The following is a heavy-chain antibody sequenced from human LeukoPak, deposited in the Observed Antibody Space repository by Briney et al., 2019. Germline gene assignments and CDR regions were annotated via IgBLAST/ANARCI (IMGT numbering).Heavy chain of an antibody. CDR1: GYTSTGYY. Sequence: ASVKVSCKASGYTSTGYYMHWVRQAPGQGLEWMGRINPNSGGTNYAQKFQGRVTMTRDTSISTAYMELSRLRSDDTAVYYCYLFSSSLFDYWGQGTLVTVSS. CDR3: YLFSSSLFDY. J-gene: IGHJ4*02. V-gene: IGHV1-2*06. CDR2: INPNSGGT. D-gene: IGHD6-6*01.